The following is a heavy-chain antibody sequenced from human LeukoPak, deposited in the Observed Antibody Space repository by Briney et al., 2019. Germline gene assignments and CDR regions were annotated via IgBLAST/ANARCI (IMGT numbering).Heavy chain of an antibody. CDR1: GFTFDDYA. D-gene: IGHD2-2*01. J-gene: IGHJ4*02. V-gene: IGHV3-9*01. CDR2: ISWNSGSI. CDR3: ARGERDCSSTSCPFDY. Sequence: GGSLRLSCAASGFTFDDYAMHWVRQAPGKGLEWVSGISWNSGSIGYADSVKGRFTISRDNAKNSLYLQMNSLRAEDTAVYYCARGERDCSSTSCPFDYWGQGTLVTVSS.